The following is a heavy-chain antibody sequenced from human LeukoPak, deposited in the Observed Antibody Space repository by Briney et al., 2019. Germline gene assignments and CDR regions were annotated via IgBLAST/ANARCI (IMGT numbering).Heavy chain of an antibody. CDR2: IYGSDYT. CDR3: ARVTNVGPYYYDSSGYYPNRDYYYYGMDV. V-gene: IGHV4-59*01. Sequence: SETLSLTCTVSGDSLSRYYWSWIRQSPGKGLEWIGYIYGSDYTEYFPSLGGRATVSVDTSRNQFSLKLRSVTAADTAVYYCARVTNVGPYYYDSSGYYPNRDYYYYGMDVWGQGTTVTVSS. CDR1: GDSLSRYY. J-gene: IGHJ6*02. D-gene: IGHD3-22*01.